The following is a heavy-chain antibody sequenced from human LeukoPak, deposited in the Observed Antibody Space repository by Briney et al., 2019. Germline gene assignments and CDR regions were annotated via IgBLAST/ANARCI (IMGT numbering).Heavy chain of an antibody. Sequence: GESLKISCKGSGYSLTSYWIGWVRQMPGKGLEWMGIIYPGDSDTRYSPSFQGQVTISADKSISTAYLQWSSLKASDTAMYYCARRVSRGYYYYGMDVWGQGTTVTVSS. CDR3: ARRVSRGYYYYGMDV. CDR1: GYSLTSYW. CDR2: IYPGDSDT. J-gene: IGHJ6*02. V-gene: IGHV5-51*01.